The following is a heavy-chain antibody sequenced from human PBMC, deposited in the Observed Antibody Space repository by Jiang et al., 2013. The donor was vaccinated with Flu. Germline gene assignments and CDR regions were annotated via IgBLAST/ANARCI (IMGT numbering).Heavy chain of an antibody. CDR2: IYPGDSDT. CDR3: ARHWSPTGTTGLDWFDT. V-gene: IGHV5-51*01. D-gene: IGHD1-7*01. Sequence: GAEVKKPGESLKISCKGSRYSFTRHWIGWVRQMPGKGLDWMGIIYPGDSDTRYNPSFEGQITMSVDKSISTAYLQWSSLEASDTAMYYCARHWSPTGTTGLDWFDTWGQGTLVT. J-gene: IGHJ5*02. CDR1: RYSFTRHW.